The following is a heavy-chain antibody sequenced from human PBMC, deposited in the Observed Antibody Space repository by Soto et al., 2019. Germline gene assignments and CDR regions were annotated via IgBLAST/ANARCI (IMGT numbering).Heavy chain of an antibody. CDR3: ASGKSQMSQDRMGFYYDMDV. V-gene: IGHV1-69*08. CDR2: VIPPLDAS. J-gene: IGHJ6*03. D-gene: IGHD2-15*01. Sequence: QVQLVQSGADVKKPGSSVKISCTASGAAFSNYTFTWVRRAPGEGLEWVGRVIPPLDASNYAEKFQDRVTISAYRSTRTVYMELSGLRSEDWAICYCASGKSQMSQDRMGFYYDMDVWGKGTSVTVSS. CDR1: GAAFSNYT.